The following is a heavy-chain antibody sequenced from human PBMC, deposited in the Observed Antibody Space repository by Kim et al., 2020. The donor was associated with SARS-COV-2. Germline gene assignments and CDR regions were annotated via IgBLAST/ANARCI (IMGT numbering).Heavy chain of an antibody. J-gene: IGHJ4*02. V-gene: IGHV3-7*03. D-gene: IGHD3-10*01. CDR3: ARDYREILLWFGELFGY. Sequence: GGSLRLSCAASGFTFSSYWMSWVRQAPGKGPEWVANIKQDGSEKYYVDSVKGRFTISRDNAKNSLYLQMNSLRAEDTAVYYCARDYREILLWFGELFGYWGQGTLVTVSS. CDR2: IKQDGSEK. CDR1: GFTFSSYW.